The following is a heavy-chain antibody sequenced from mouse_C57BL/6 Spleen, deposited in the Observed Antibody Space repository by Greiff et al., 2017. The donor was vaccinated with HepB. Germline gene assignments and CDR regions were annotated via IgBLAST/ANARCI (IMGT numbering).Heavy chain of an antibody. Sequence: EVHLVESGPGLVKPSQSLSLTCSVTGYSITSGYYWNWIRQFPGNKLEWMGYISYDGSNNYNPSLKNRISITRDTSKNQFFLKLNSVTTEDTATYYCAIGAQDFDYWGQGTTLTVSS. CDR2: ISYDGSN. CDR1: GYSITSGYY. V-gene: IGHV3-6*01. CDR3: AIGAQDFDY. J-gene: IGHJ2*01. D-gene: IGHD1-3*01.